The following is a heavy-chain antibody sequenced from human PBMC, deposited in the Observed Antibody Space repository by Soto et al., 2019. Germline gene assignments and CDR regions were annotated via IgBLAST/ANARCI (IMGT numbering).Heavy chain of an antibody. D-gene: IGHD6-19*01. V-gene: IGHV4-39*01. CDR1: GGSISSSSYY. CDR2: IYYSGST. Sequence: SETLSLTCTVSGGSISSSSYYWGWIRQPPGKGLEWIGSIYYSGSTYYNPSLKSRVTISVDTSKNQFSLKLSSVTAADTAVYYCARRKAVAGTYLFDPWGQGTLVTVSS. CDR3: ARRKAVAGTYLFDP. J-gene: IGHJ5*02.